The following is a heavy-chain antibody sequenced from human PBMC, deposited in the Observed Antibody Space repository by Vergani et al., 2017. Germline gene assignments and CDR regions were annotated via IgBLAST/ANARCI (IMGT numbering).Heavy chain of an antibody. CDR3: ARQGSSSELADY. J-gene: IGHJ4*02. Sequence: QVQLQESGPGLVKPSETLSLTCAVSGYSITSGYYWGWIRQPPGKGLEWIGTIYHSGNTYYNPSLKSRVTISVDTSNNHFSLQLRSVTAADTAFYYCARQGSSSELADYWGQGTLVTVSS. CDR2: IYHSGNT. V-gene: IGHV4-38-2*01. D-gene: IGHD6-13*01. CDR1: GYSITSGYY.